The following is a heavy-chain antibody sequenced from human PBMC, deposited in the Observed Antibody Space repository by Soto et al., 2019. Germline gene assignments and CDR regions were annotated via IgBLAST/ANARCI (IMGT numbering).Heavy chain of an antibody. V-gene: IGHV3-23*01. D-gene: IGHD2-15*01. CDR2: ISGSGGST. CDR1: GFTFSSYA. J-gene: IGHJ4*02. CDR3: AKRDHCSGGSCYLAPDH. Sequence: EVQLLESGGGLVQPGGSLRLSCAASGFTFSSYAMSWVRQAPGKGLEWVSAISGSGGSTYYADSVKGRFTISRDNSKNPLYLQMNSPRAEDTAVYYCAKRDHCSGGSCYLAPDHWGQGTLVTVSS.